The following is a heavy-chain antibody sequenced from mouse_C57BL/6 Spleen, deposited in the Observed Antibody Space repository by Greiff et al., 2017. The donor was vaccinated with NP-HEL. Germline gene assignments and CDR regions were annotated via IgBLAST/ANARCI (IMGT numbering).Heavy chain of an antibody. V-gene: IGHV1-15*01. CDR1: GYTFTDYE. Sequence: QVQLKESGAELVRPGASVTLSCKASGYTFTDYEMHWVKQTPVHGLEWIGAIDPETGGTAYNQKFKGKAILTADKSSSTAYMELRSLTSEDSAVYYCTRWGYYPRFPYWGQGTLVTVSA. CDR2: IDPETGGT. J-gene: IGHJ3*01. D-gene: IGHD2-3*01. CDR3: TRWGYYPRFPY.